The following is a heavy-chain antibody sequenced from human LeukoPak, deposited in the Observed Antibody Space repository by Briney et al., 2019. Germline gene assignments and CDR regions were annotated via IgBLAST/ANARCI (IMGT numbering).Heavy chain of an antibody. CDR3: AREGIRAGDAPLYYYMDV. J-gene: IGHJ6*03. Sequence: LSLTCTVSGDSFSSVTDYWAWTRQAPGKGLEWISDISSHGTNIYYADSVKGRFSISRDNAKNSLELQMNSLRAEDTAVYYCAREGIRAGDAPLYYYMDVWGEGTTVTVSS. D-gene: IGHD6-13*01. V-gene: IGHV3-11*04. CDR2: ISSHGTNI. CDR1: GDSFSSVTDY.